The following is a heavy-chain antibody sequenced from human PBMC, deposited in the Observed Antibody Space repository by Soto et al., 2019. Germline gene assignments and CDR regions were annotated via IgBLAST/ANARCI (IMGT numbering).Heavy chain of an antibody. J-gene: IGHJ5*02. CDR1: GGSVSNDNFY. Sequence: SETLSLTCTVSGGSVSNDNFYWSWIRQPPWKGLEWIGYVHSSGITNYNPSLKRRVTISVDTSRNQFSLRLSSVTAADTAVYYCARGLTMGQLPSHFDHWGQGTLVTVS. D-gene: IGHD3-16*01. V-gene: IGHV4-61*01. CDR2: VHSSGIT. CDR3: ARGLTMGQLPSHFDH.